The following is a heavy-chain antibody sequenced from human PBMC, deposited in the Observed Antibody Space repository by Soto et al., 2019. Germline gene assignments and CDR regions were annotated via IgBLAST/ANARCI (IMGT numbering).Heavy chain of an antibody. Sequence: WGSLRLSCAASGFTFSSYGMHWVRQAPGKGLEWVAVIWYDGSNKYYADSVKGRFTISRDNSKNTLYLQMNSLRAEDTAVYYCARESTPSTVTTSGGYDYFDYWGQGTLVTVSS. D-gene: IGHD4-17*01. CDR1: GFTFSSYG. CDR3: ARESTPSTVTTSGGYDYFDY. CDR2: IWYDGSNK. V-gene: IGHV3-33*01. J-gene: IGHJ4*02.